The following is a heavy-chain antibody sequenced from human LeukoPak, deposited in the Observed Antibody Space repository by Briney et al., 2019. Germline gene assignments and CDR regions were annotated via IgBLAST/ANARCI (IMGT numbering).Heavy chain of an antibody. CDR3: ARDQEAVAGRAPFDY. J-gene: IGHJ4*02. Sequence: PGGSLRLSCAASGFTFSSYSMNWVRQAPGKGLEWVSSISSSSSYTYYADSVKGRFTISRDNAKNSLYLQMNSLRAEDTAVYYCARDQEAVAGRAPFDYWGQGTLVTVSS. D-gene: IGHD6-19*01. V-gene: IGHV3-21*01. CDR1: GFTFSSYS. CDR2: ISSSSSYT.